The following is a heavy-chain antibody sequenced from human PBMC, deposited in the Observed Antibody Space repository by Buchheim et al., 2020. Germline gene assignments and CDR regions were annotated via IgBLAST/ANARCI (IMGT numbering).Heavy chain of an antibody. J-gene: IGHJ4*02. CDR1: GYTFTSYY. Sequence: QVQVVQSGAEVKKPAASLKVSCKASGYTFTSYYMHWVRQAPGQGLEWIGIINPSGGGTSYAQKFQGRVTMARATSTSTVYMELSSLRSEDTAVYYCERAVWSGYYPFYYFDYWGQGTL. V-gene: IGHV1-46*01. D-gene: IGHD3-3*01. CDR2: INPSGGGT. CDR3: ERAVWSGYYPFYYFDY.